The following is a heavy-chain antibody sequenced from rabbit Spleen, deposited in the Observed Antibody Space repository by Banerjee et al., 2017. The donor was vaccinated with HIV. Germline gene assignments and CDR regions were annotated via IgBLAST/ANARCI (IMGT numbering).Heavy chain of an antibody. D-gene: IGHD8-1*01. J-gene: IGHJ6*01. CDR1: GIDFSNYNF. CDR2: IDIGSRDFT. V-gene: IGHV1S45*01. CDR3: ARDTGSSFSTYGMDL. Sequence: QEQLVESGGGLVQPGASLTLTCTASGIDFSNYNFMCWVRQAPGKGLEWIACIDIGSRDFTYYANWAKGRFTISKSSSTTVTLQMTSLPVADTGTYFCARDTGSSFSTYGMDLWGPGTLVTVS.